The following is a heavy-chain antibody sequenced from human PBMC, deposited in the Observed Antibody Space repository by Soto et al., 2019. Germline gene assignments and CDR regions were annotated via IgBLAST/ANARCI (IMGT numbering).Heavy chain of an antibody. CDR2: IKPDGSDK. D-gene: IGHD3-22*01. V-gene: IGHV3-7*03. CDR1: GFTFSSYS. CDR3: ARILSSSARDY. Sequence: GGSRRLSCAASGFTFSSYSMSWVRQAPGKGLQWVASIKPDGSDKYYMDSVKGRFAISRDNAKNSLYLQMNSLRAEDTALYYCARILSSSARDYWGQGALVTVSS. J-gene: IGHJ4*02.